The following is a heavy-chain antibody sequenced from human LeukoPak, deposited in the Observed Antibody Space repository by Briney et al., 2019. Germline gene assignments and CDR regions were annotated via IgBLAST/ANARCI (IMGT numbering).Heavy chain of an antibody. Sequence: SETLSLTCAVYGGSFSGYYWSWIRQPPGKGLWWIGEINHSGSTNYNPSLKSRVTISVDTSKNQFSLKLSSVTAADTAVYYCARGRRYYYDSSGYYFDYWGQGTLVTVSS. CDR1: GGSFSGYY. CDR2: INHSGST. CDR3: ARGRRYYYDSSGYYFDY. J-gene: IGHJ4*02. D-gene: IGHD3-22*01. V-gene: IGHV4-34*01.